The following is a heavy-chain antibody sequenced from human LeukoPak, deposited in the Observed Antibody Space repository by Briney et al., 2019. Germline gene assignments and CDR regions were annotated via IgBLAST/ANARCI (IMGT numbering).Heavy chain of an antibody. Sequence: PGGSLRLSCAASGFTFSNAWMSWVRQGPGKGLEWVSTLSVNADSTYYADSVKGRFTISRDSSRNTLFLQMNSLRAEDTAVYYCATYSSRAFDIWGQGTMVAVSS. J-gene: IGHJ3*02. CDR2: LSVNADST. V-gene: IGHV3-23*01. CDR1: GFTFSNAW. CDR3: ATYSSRAFDI. D-gene: IGHD2-21*01.